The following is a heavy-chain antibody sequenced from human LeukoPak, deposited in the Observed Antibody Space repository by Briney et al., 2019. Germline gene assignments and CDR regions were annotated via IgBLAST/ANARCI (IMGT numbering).Heavy chain of an antibody. CDR3: ARDRYDYVWGSYPMDV. D-gene: IGHD3-16*02. Sequence: GGSLRLSCAAPGFTFSSYEMNWVRQAPGKGLEWVSYISSSGSTIYYADSVKGRFTISRDNAKNSLYLQMNSLRAEDTAVYYCARDRYDYVWGSYPMDVWGKGTTVTVSS. V-gene: IGHV3-48*03. CDR1: GFTFSSYE. J-gene: IGHJ6*03. CDR2: ISSSGSTI.